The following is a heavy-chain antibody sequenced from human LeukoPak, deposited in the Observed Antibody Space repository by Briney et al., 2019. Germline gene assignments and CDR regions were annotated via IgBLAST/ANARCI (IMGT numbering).Heavy chain of an antibody. CDR3: ARNYDSSGYYYVY. D-gene: IGHD3-22*01. CDR1: GFTFSSYS. V-gene: IGHV3-21*01. J-gene: IGHJ4*02. Sequence: GGSPRLSCAASGFTFSSYSMNWVRQAPGKGLEWVSSISSSSSYIYYADSVKGRFTISRDNAKNSLYLQMNSLRAEDTAVYYCARNYDSSGYYYVYWGQGTLVTVSS. CDR2: ISSSSSYI.